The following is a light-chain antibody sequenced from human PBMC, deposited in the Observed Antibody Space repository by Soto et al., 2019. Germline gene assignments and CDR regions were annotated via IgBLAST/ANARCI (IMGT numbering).Light chain of an antibody. J-gene: IGKJ1*01. Sequence: TVMTQSLATLSVSPGERAAGSCRACESVSDYLAWDQQRPGQAPRLLNYAVSTRATEIPARFSGSGSGTEFTITISSLWSKDLAIYYCQQYKNWPQTFGQGTKVDIK. CDR3: QQYKNWPQT. V-gene: IGKV3-15*01. CDR1: ESVSDY. CDR2: AVS.